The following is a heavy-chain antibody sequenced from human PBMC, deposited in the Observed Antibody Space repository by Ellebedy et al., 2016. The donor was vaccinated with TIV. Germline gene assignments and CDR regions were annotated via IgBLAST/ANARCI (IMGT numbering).Heavy chain of an antibody. CDR1: GFTFSSYS. J-gene: IGHJ4*02. CDR3: AREDREGGMDV. D-gene: IGHD1-14*01. CDR2: ISSSSSYI. Sequence: GGSLRLSCAASGFTFSSYSMNWVRQAPGKGLEWVSSISSSSSYIYYADSVKGRFTISRDNAKNSLYLQMNSLRAEDTAVYYCAREDREGGMDVWGQGTLVTVSS. V-gene: IGHV3-21*01.